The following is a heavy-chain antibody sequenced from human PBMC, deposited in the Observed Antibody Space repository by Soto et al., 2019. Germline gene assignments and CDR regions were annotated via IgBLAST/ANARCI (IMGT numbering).Heavy chain of an antibody. V-gene: IGHV3-48*03. Sequence: GGSLRLSCAASGFTFSSYEMKWVRQAPGKGLEWVSYISSSGSTIYYADSVKGRFTISRDNAKNSLYLQMNSLRAEDTAVYYCAARDSSGYYYDYYYYYGMDVWGQGTTVTVSS. D-gene: IGHD3-22*01. CDR2: ISSSGSTI. J-gene: IGHJ6*02. CDR1: GFTFSSYE. CDR3: AARDSSGYYYDYYYYYGMDV.